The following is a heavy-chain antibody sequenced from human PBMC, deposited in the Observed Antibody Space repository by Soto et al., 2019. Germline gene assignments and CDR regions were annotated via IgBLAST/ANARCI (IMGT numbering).Heavy chain of an antibody. CDR1: GFTFSYYW. CDR2: IHNDGSRT. CDR3: ARGDRGAFDL. J-gene: IGHJ3*01. V-gene: IGHV3-74*03. D-gene: IGHD1-26*01. Sequence: EVQLVESGGGLVQPGESLRLSCAASGFTFSYYWMHWVRQSPGKGLLWISHIHNDGSRTTYADSVKGRFTISRDNARNMVYLQMNNLRDEDTAVYYCARGDRGAFDLWGQGTAVTVS.